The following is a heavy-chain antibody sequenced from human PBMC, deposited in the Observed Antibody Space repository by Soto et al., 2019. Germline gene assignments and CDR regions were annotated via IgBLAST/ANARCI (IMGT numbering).Heavy chain of an antibody. Sequence: EVQLLESGGDLVQPGGSLSLSCSASGFTFASYTMNWLRQAPGKELECVSSISGSGGNTYYADSVKGRFTISRDNSKNTLYLQTTSLRGDDTAVYYSAKRSVYKPDYWSQGTLVTV. CDR2: ISGSGGNT. CDR3: AKRSVYKPDY. CDR1: GFTFASYT. V-gene: IGHV3-23*01. J-gene: IGHJ4*02. D-gene: IGHD1-1*01.